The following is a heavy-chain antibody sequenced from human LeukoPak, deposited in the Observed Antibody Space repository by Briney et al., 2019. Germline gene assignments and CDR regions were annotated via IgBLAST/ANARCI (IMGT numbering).Heavy chain of an antibody. Sequence: GASVKVSCKASGYTFTSYDINWVRQATGQGLEWMGWMNPNSGNTGYARKFQGRVTITRNTSISTAYMELSSLRSEDTAVYYCARVYDSSGHYPIDYWGQGTLVTVSS. D-gene: IGHD3-22*01. V-gene: IGHV1-8*01. CDR3: ARVYDSSGHYPIDY. J-gene: IGHJ4*02. CDR2: MNPNSGNT. CDR1: GYTFTSYD.